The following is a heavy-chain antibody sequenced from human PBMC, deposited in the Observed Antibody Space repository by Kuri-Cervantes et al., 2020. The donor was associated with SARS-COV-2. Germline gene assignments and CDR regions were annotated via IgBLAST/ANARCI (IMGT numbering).Heavy chain of an antibody. V-gene: IGHV3-7*01. CDR1: GFTFSSYW. CDR3: ARARGLRYFDWLLYEGYYFDY. J-gene: IGHJ4*01. Sequence: GGSLRLSCAASGFTFSSYWMSWVRQAPGKGLEWVANIKQDGSEKYYVDSVKGRFTISRDNAKNSLYLQMNSLRADDTAVYYCARARGLRYFDWLLYEGYYFDYWGHGTLVTVSS. CDR2: IKQDGSEK. D-gene: IGHD3-9*01.